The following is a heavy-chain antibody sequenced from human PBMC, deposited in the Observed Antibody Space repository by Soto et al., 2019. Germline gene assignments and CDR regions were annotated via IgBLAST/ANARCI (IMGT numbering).Heavy chain of an antibody. D-gene: IGHD2-15*01. V-gene: IGHV3-21*01. CDR2: ISSSSSYI. CDR1: AFPFSSYS. CDR3: ARRGIGYCSGGSCYDFDY. Sequence: EGSLRLSCAASAFPFSSYSMNWVRQAPGKGLEWVSSISSSSSYIYYADSVKGRFTISRDNAKNSLYLQMNSLRAEDTAVYYCARRGIGYCSGGSCYDFDYGGQGTLVTVSS. J-gene: IGHJ4*02.